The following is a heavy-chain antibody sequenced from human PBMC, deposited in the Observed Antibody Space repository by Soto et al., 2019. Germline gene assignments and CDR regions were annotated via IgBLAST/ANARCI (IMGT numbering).Heavy chain of an antibody. Sequence: GGSLRLSCAASGFTFSNAWMSWVRQAPGKGLEWVGRIKSKTDGGTTDYAAPVKGRFTISRDDSKNTLYLQMNSLKTEDTAVYYCTTPIAVAGSWDYWGQGTLVTVSS. D-gene: IGHD6-19*01. CDR2: IKSKTDGGTT. J-gene: IGHJ4*02. CDR3: TTPIAVAGSWDY. CDR1: GFTFSNAW. V-gene: IGHV3-15*01.